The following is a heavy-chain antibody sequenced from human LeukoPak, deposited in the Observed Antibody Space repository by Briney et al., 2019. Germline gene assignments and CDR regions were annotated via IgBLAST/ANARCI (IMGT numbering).Heavy chain of an antibody. Sequence: GGSLRLSCAASGFTFSSYGMHWVRQAPGKGLEWVAVIWYDGSNKYYADSVKGRFTISRDNSKNTLYLQMNSLRAEDTAVYYCARERRRSSNWFDPWGQGTLVTVSS. CDR3: ARERRRSSNWFDP. CDR1: GFTFSSYG. V-gene: IGHV3-33*01. CDR2: IWYDGSNK. J-gene: IGHJ5*02.